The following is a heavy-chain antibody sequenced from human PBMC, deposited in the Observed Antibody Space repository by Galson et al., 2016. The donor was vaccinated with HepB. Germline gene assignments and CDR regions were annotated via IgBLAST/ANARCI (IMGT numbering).Heavy chain of an antibody. CDR3: ARVTYSDSSAEGDAFDI. CDR1: GFTFSNYW. Sequence: SLRLSCAASGFTFSNYWMTWVRQAPGKGLEWVANIKQDGSENYFVDSMNGRFTISRDNSNNSLYLQMNSLRAEDTAVYYCARVTYSDSSAEGDAFDIWGPGTMVTVCS. J-gene: IGHJ3*02. V-gene: IGHV3-7*03. CDR2: IKQDGSEN. D-gene: IGHD3-22*01.